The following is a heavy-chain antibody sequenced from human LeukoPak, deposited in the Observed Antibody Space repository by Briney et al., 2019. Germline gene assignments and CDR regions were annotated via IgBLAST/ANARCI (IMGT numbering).Heavy chain of an antibody. Sequence: ASVKVSCKTSGYTFTAYEIHWVRQATGQGLEWMGWMNPNSGNTGYEQKFQGRVTMTRDTSMTTAYMELSSLRSEDTAVYYCARDSRGYCGGDCYHNYWGQGTLVTVSS. V-gene: IGHV1-8*01. J-gene: IGHJ4*02. CDR1: GYTFTAYE. CDR3: ARDSRGYCGGDCYHNY. CDR2: MNPNSGNT. D-gene: IGHD2-21*01.